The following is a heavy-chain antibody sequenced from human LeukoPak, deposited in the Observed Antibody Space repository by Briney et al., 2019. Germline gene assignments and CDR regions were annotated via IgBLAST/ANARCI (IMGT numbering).Heavy chain of an antibody. V-gene: IGHV3-49*03. CDR1: GFTFGDYA. CDR2: IRSKAYGGTT. CDR3: TRVLDSNGLYYYYGMDV. J-gene: IGHJ6*02. D-gene: IGHD3-22*01. Sequence: GGSLRLSCTASGFTFGDYAMSWFRQAPGKGLEWVGFIRSKAYGGTTEYAASVKGRFTISRDDSKSIAYLQMNSLKTEDTAVYYCTRVLDSNGLYYYYGMDVWGQGTTVTVSS.